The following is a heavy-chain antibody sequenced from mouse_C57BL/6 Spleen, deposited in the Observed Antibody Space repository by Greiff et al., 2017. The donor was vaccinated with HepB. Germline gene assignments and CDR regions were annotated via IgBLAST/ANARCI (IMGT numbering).Heavy chain of an antibody. V-gene: IGHV1-26*01. D-gene: IGHD2-4*01. CDR1: GYTFTDYY. CDR2: INPNNGGT. CDR3: ARGGYDYDTDY. J-gene: IGHJ2*01. Sequence: VQLQQSGPELVKPGASVKISCKASGYTFTDYYMNWVKQSHGKSLEWIGDINPNNGGTSYNQKFKGKATLTVDKSSSTAYMELRSLTSEDSAGYYCARGGYDYDTDYWGQGTTLTVSS.